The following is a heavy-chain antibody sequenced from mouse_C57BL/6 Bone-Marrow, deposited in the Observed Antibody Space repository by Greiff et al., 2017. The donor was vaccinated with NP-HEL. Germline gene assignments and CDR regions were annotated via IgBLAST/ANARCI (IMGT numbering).Heavy chain of an antibody. CDR2: IDPSDSYT. CDR3: ASYAYGSPPMDY. V-gene: IGHV1-69*01. J-gene: IGHJ4*01. D-gene: IGHD1-1*02. CDR1: GYTFTSYW. Sequence: QVQLQQSGAELVMPGASVKLSCKASGYTFTSYWMPWVKQRPGQGLEWIGEIDPSDSYTNYNQKFKGKSTLTVDKSSSTAYMQLSSLTSEDSAVYYSASYAYGSPPMDYWGQGTSVTVSS.